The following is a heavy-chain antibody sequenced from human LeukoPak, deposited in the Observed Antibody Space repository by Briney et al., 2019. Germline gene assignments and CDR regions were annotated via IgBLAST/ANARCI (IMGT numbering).Heavy chain of an antibody. CDR2: INPNSGGT. D-gene: IGHD6-19*01. CDR1: GYTFTGYY. V-gene: IGHV1-2*02. J-gene: IGHJ4*02. CDR3: ASSGSGWYYFDY. Sequence: ASVKVSCKASGYTFTGYYMHWVRQAPGQGLEWMGWINPNSGGTNYAQKFQGRVTMTRDTSISTAYMELRSLRSDDTAVYYCASSGSGWYYFDYWGQGTLVTVSS.